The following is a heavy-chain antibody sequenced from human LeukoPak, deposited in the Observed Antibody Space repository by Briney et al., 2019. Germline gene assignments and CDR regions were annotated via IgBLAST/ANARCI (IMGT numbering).Heavy chain of an antibody. Sequence: GGSLRLSCEASGFTFSSYGMHWVRQPPGKGLEWVAVICYDGSNKYYADSVKGRFTISRDNSKNTLCLQMNSLRAEDTAVYYCARDFKGNWYSSSWYGGDYWGQGTLVTVSS. CDR1: GFTFSSYG. J-gene: IGHJ4*02. D-gene: IGHD6-13*01. V-gene: IGHV3-33*01. CDR2: ICYDGSNK. CDR3: ARDFKGNWYSSSWYGGDY.